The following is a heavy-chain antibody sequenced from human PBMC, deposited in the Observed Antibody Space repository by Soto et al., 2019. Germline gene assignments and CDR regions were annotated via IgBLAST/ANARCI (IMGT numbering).Heavy chain of an antibody. CDR3: ARRYGGTFDY. CDR2: IYYSGST. Sequence: SETLSLTCTVSGGSISSYYWSWIRQPPGKGLEWIGYIYYSGSTNYNPSLKSRVTISVDTSKNQFSLKLSSVTAADTDVYYCARRYGGTFDYWGQGTLVTVSS. CDR1: GGSISSYY. J-gene: IGHJ4*02. V-gene: IGHV4-59*08. D-gene: IGHD2-15*01.